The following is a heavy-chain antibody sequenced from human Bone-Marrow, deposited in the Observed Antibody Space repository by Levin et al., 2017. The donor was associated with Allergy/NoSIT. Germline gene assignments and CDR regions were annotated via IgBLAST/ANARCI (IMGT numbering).Heavy chain of an antibody. Sequence: GESLKISCVVSGFTVSNNYMNWVRQAPGRGLDWVSLIYSTGVTKYADSVKGRFTISRDSSKNTLYLQMDRLRVEDTGVDYGAREGPAKRWAWGQGTMVTVSS. J-gene: IGHJ3*01. CDR1: GFTVSNNY. D-gene: IGHD4/OR15-4a*01. CDR2: IYSTGVT. V-gene: IGHV3-53*01. CDR3: AREGPAKRWA.